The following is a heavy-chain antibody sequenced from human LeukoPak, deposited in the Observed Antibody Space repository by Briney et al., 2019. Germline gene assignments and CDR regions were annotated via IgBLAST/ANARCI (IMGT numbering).Heavy chain of an antibody. V-gene: IGHV3-7*05. CDR3: ARVPSINMIRVLIAGYFDY. D-gene: IGHD3-22*01. Sequence: GGSLRLSCAASGFTFSSYWMTWVRQAPGKGLEWVANIKEDGGKKYYVDSVKGQFTISRDTAKNSLYLQMNSLGAEDTAVYYCARVPSINMIRVLIAGYFDYWGQGNMVTVSS. CDR1: GFTFSSYW. J-gene: IGHJ4*02. CDR2: IKEDGGKK.